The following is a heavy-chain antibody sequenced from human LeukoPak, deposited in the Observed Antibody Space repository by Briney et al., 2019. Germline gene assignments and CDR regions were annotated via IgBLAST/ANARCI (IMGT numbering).Heavy chain of an antibody. CDR3: ARASGIAAAGTGILDY. V-gene: IGHV3-23*01. D-gene: IGHD6-13*01. J-gene: IGHJ4*02. CDR2: ISGSGGST. CDR1: GFTFSSYA. Sequence: GGSLRLSCAASGFTFSSYAMSWVRQAPGKGLEWVSAISGSGGSTYYADSVKGRFTISRDNSKNTLYLQMNSLRAEDTAVYYCARASGIAAAGTGILDYWGQGTLVTVSS.